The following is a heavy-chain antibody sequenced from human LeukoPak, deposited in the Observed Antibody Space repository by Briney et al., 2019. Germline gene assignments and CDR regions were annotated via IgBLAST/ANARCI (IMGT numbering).Heavy chain of an antibody. CDR2: IYYSGST. V-gene: IGHV4-39*07. D-gene: IGHD3-3*01. CDR3: ARITSYYDFWSGYPPKGYFDY. CDR1: GGSISSSSYY. J-gene: IGHJ4*02. Sequence: SSETLSLTCTVSGGSISSSSYYWGWIRQPPGKGLEWIGSIYYSGSTYYNPSLKSRVTISVDTSKNQFSLKLSSVTAADTAVYYCARITSYYDFWSGYPPKGYFDYWGQGTLVTVSS.